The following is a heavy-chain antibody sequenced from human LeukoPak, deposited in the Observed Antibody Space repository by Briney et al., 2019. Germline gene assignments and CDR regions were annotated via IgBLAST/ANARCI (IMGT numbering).Heavy chain of an antibody. J-gene: IGHJ4*02. CDR1: GGSISSSSYY. D-gene: IGHD2-15*01. CDR3: ARHNCSGGSCYSTKAPAPSPSHY. CDR2: IYYSGST. V-gene: IGHV4-39*01. Sequence: SETLSLTCTVSGGSISSSSYYWGWIRQPPGKGLEWIGSIYYSGSTYYNPSLKSRVTISVDTSKNQFSLKLSSVTAADTAVYYCARHNCSGGSCYSTKAPAPSPSHYWGQGTLVTVSS.